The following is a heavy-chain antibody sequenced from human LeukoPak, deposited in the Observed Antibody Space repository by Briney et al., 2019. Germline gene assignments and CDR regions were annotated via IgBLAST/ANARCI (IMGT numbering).Heavy chain of an antibody. D-gene: IGHD2-15*01. J-gene: IGHJ5*02. V-gene: IGHV3-11*01. CDR2: IGDRGTPI. CDR3: VRGPSDSSLPGP. Sequence: GGSLRLSCAASGFTFSDFYMSWIRQTPGKGLECVSFIGDRGTPIYYGDSVKGRFTISRDNAMNSLYLQMNSLRVDDTAVYYCVRGPSDSSLPGPWGQGTLVTVSS. CDR1: GFTFSDFY.